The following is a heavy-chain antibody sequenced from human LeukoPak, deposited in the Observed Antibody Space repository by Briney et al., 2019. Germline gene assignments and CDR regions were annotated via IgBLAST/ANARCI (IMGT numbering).Heavy chain of an antibody. V-gene: IGHV1-18*01. J-gene: IGHJ6*02. CDR1: GYTFTSYG. CDR2: ISAYNGNT. D-gene: IGHD2-2*02. Sequence: ASVKVSCKASGYTFTSYGISWVRQAPGQGLEWMGWISAYNGNTNYAQKLQGRVTMTTDTSTSTTYMELRSLRSDDTAVYYCARFVVVPAAILDYYYYYGMDVWGQGTTVTVSS. CDR3: ARFVVVPAAILDYYYYYGMDV.